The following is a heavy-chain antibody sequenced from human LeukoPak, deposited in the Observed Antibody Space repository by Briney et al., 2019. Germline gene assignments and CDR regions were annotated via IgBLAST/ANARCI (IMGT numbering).Heavy chain of an antibody. CDR2: ISSSSSTI. CDR3: AREGHCSRTSCSLDAIEI. Sequence: GGSLRLSCAASGFTFSSYWMSWVRQAPGKGLEWVSYISSSSSTINYADSVKGRFTISRDNAKNSLFLQMNSLRAEDTAFYYCAREGHCSRTSCSLDAIEIWGQGTLVAVSS. V-gene: IGHV3-48*01. CDR1: GFTFSSYW. D-gene: IGHD2-2*01. J-gene: IGHJ3*02.